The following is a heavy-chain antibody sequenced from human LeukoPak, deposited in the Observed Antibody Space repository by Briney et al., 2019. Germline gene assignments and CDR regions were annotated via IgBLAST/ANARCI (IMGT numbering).Heavy chain of an antibody. CDR2: IIPIFGTA. V-gene: IGHV1-69*06. D-gene: IGHD3-9*01. J-gene: IGHJ4*02. Sequence: GASVKVSCKASGYTFTSYGISWVRQAPGQGLEWMGGIIPIFGTANYAQKFQGRVTITADKSTSTAYMELSSLRSEDTAVYYCARVVLTGSGIDYWGQGTLVTVSS. CDR3: ARVVLTGSGIDY. CDR1: GYTFTSYG.